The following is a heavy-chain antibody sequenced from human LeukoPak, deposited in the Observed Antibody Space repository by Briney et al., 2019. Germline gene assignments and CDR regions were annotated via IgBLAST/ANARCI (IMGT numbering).Heavy chain of an antibody. CDR1: GYTFTGYY. D-gene: IGHD6-13*01. CDR2: INPNSGGT. J-gene: IGHJ6*02. Sequence: ASVTVSCKASGYTFTGYYMHWVRQAPGQGLEWMGWINPNSGGTNYAQKFQGRVTMTRDTPISTAYMELSRLRSDDTAVYYCASIAAAHYGMDVWGQGTTVTVSS. V-gene: IGHV1-2*02. CDR3: ASIAAAHYGMDV.